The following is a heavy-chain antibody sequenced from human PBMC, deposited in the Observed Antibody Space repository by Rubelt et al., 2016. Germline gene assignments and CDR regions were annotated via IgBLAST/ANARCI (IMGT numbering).Heavy chain of an antibody. Sequence: QVQLVQSGAEVKKPGASVKVSCKASGYTFTSYAMHWVRQAPGQRLEWMGWINAGNGNTKYSQKFQGRGPITRETAASTAYMGMSSLRSEDTAVYYCATDSVAAGVIDYWGQVTLGTVSS. D-gene: IGHD6-13*01. J-gene: IGHJ4*02. CDR3: ATDSVAAGVIDY. CDR2: INAGNGNT. V-gene: IGHV1-3*01. CDR1: GYTFTSYA.